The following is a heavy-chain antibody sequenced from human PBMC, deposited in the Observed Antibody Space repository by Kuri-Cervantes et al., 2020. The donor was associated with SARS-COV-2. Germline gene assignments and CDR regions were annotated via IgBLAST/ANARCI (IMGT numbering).Heavy chain of an antibody. CDR2: IIPIFVTA. Sequence: SSVKVSCKDSGGTFSSYAISWVRQAPGQGLEWMGGIIPIFVTANYAQKFQGRVTITADESTSTAYMELSSLRSEDTAVYYCASLGDAGDLSPPFDYWGQGTLVTVSS. D-gene: IGHD3-16*02. CDR3: ASLGDAGDLSPPFDY. V-gene: IGHV1-69*13. CDR1: GGTFSSYA. J-gene: IGHJ4*02.